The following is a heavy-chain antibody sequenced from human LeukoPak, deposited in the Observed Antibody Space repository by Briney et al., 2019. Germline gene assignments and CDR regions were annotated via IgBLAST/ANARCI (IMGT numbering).Heavy chain of an antibody. CDR1: GGSMSGYY. V-gene: IGHV4-30-4*08. J-gene: IGHJ6*02. Sequence: SETLSLTCTVSGGSMSGYYWSWIRQPPGKGLEWIGYIYYSGSTYYNPSLKSRVTISVDTSKNQFSLKLSSVTAADTAVYYCARDGTYYYYGMDVWGQGTTVTVSS. CDR2: IYYSGST. CDR3: ARDGTYYYYGMDV.